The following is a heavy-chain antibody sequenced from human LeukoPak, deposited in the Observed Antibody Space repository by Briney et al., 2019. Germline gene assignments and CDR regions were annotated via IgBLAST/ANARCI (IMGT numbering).Heavy chain of an antibody. CDR2: IYYSGST. CDR1: GGSISSYY. Sequence: SETLSLTCTVSGGSISSYYWSWIRQPPGKGLEWIGYIYYSGSTNYNPSLKSRVTISVDTSKNQFSLKLSSVTAADTAVYYCARVRPWFGELLHSYGMDVWGQGTTVTVSS. V-gene: IGHV4-59*01. D-gene: IGHD3-10*01. CDR3: ARVRPWFGELLHSYGMDV. J-gene: IGHJ6*02.